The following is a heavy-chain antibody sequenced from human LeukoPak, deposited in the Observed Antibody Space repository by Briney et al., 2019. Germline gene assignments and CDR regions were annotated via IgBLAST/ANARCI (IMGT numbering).Heavy chain of an antibody. CDR3: GGVFDY. CDR2: INNEGSGT. Sequence: GESLRLSCAASGITLSNHWMHWVRQAPGKGLVWVSRINNEGSGTSYADFVKGRFTISRDNAKNTLFLQMNNLRVEDTAIYYCGGVFDYWGQGVLVTVSS. J-gene: IGHJ4*02. V-gene: IGHV3-74*01. CDR1: GITLSNHW.